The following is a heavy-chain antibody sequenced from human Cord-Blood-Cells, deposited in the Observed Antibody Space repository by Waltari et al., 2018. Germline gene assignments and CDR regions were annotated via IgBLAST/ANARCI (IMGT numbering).Heavy chain of an antibody. CDR2: MNPNSGNT. CDR1: GSTFTSSD. Sequence: QVQLVQSGGAVMKPEAAVKFSCKACGSTFTSSDIYCVRQATLQGLEWMGWMNPNSGNTGYAQKFQGRVTMTSNTSISTAYMELSSLRSEDTAVYYCARFLDPGSGKKWYFDLWGRGTLVTVSS. D-gene: IGHD3-3*01. V-gene: IGHV1-8*01. J-gene: IGHJ2*01. CDR3: ARFLDPGSGKKWYFDL.